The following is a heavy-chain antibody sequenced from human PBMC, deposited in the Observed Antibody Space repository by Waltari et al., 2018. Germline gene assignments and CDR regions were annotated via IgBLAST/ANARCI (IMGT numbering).Heavy chain of an antibody. CDR3: AKPIGLIRGPPADY. CDR2: ISGSGGST. Sequence: EVQLLESGGGLVQPGGSLRLSCAASGFTFSSYAMSWVRQAPGKGLEWVSAISGSGGSTYSADSVKGRFTISRDNSKNTLYLQMNSLRAEDTAVYYCAKPIGLIRGPPADYWGQGTLVTVSS. D-gene: IGHD3-10*01. V-gene: IGHV3-23*01. CDR1: GFTFSSYA. J-gene: IGHJ4*02.